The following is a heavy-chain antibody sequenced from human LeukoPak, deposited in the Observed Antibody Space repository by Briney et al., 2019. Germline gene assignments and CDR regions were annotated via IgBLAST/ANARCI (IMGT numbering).Heavy chain of an antibody. CDR1: GFTFSSYS. CDR3: AKSTRAVMAMMDV. Sequence: GGSLRLSCAASGFTFSSYSMNWVRQAPGKGLEWASSISSRSTYIYHADSVKGRFTISRDNAKNSLFLQMNSLRAEDTAVYFYAKSTRAVMAMMDVWGKGTTVTVSS. J-gene: IGHJ6*04. CDR2: ISSRSTYI. D-gene: IGHD3-16*01. V-gene: IGHV3-21*01.